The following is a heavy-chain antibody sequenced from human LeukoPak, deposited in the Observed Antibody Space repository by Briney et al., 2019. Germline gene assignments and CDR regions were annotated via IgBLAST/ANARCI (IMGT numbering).Heavy chain of an antibody. J-gene: IGHJ5*02. V-gene: IGHV3-74*01. D-gene: IGHD3-10*01. Sequence: TGGSLRLSYAASGFTFSSYWMHWVRQAPGKGLVWVSRINSDGSSTSYADSVKGRFTISRDNAKNTLYLQMNSLRAEDTAVYYCARALSVRGVNWFDPWGQGTLVTVSS. CDR2: INSDGSST. CDR3: ARALSVRGVNWFDP. CDR1: GFTFSSYW.